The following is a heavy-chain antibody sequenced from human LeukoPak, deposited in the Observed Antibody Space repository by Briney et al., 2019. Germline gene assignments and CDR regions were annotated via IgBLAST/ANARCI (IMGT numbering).Heavy chain of an antibody. V-gene: IGHV4-39*01. D-gene: IGHD1-20*01. CDR1: GGSISSSSYY. CDR3: ARHLGGVWITGTTGFDY. J-gene: IGHJ4*02. Sequence: SETLSLTCTVSGGSISSSSYYWGWIRQPPGQGLEWIGSIYYSGSTYYNPSLKSRVTISVDTSKNQFSLKLSSVTAADTAVYYCARHLGGVWITGTTGFDYWGQGTLVTVSS. CDR2: IYYSGST.